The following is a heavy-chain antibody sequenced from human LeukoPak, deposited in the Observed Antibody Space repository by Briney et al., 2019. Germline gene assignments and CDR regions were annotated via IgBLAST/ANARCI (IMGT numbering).Heavy chain of an antibody. D-gene: IGHD2-21*01. J-gene: IGHJ4*02. V-gene: IGHV3-23*01. Sequence: HPGGSLRLSCNASGFTLSNYAMTWVRQGPRKSLEWVSAISVTGNTYHAESLKGRFTISRDNSKDTLYLQMRSLRAEDAGVYYCAKAPVTTCLGAYCYPFDLWGQGTQVTVSS. CDR2: ISVTGNT. CDR1: GFTLSNYA. CDR3: AKAPVTTCLGAYCYPFDL.